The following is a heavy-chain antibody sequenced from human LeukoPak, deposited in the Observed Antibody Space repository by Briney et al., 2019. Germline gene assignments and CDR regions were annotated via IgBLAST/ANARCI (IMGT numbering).Heavy chain of an antibody. CDR3: AKVRSSAGYYYYGMDV. CDR1: GFTFSSYG. Sequence: GGSLRLSCAASGFTFSSYGMHWVRQAPGKGLEWVAVISYDGSNKYYADSVKGRFTISRDNSKNTLYLQMNSLRAEDTAVYYCAKVRSSAGYYYYGMDVGGQGTTVTVSS. V-gene: IGHV3-30*18. J-gene: IGHJ6*02. CDR2: ISYDGSNK. D-gene: IGHD3-3*01.